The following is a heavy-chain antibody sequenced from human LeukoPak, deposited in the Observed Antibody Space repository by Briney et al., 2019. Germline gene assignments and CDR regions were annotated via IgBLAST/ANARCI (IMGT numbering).Heavy chain of an antibody. CDR2: ISSSSSYI. CDR3: ATLAGGAMDV. D-gene: IGHD3-16*01. J-gene: IGHJ6*03. Sequence: GGSLRLSCAASGFTFSSYSMNWVRQAPGKGLEWVSSISSSSSYIYYADSVKGRFTISRDNSKNTLYLQMNSLRAEDTAVYYCATLAGGAMDVWGKGTTVTTSS. V-gene: IGHV3-21*01. CDR1: GFTFSSYS.